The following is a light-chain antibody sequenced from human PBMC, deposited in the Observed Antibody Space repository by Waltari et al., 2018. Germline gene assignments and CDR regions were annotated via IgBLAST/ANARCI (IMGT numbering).Light chain of an antibody. CDR3: QQYNNWPIT. J-gene: IGKJ5*01. V-gene: IGKV3-15*01. CDR1: QSVGSN. CDR2: GAS. Sequence: EVVMTQPPPTLSVSPGERATLSYRASQSVGSNLAWYQKKPGQAPRLLIYGASTRATGIPARFSGSGSGTEFTLTISSLQSEDFAVYYCQQYNNWPITFGQGTRLEIK.